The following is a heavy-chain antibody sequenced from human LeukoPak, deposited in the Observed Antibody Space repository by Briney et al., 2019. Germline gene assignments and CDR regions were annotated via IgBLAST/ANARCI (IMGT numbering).Heavy chain of an antibody. CDR1: GGTFSSYA. J-gene: IGHJ2*01. CDR3: ATYYYGSGRADWYFDL. D-gene: IGHD3-10*01. CDR2: IIPILGIA. Sequence: ASVKVSCKASGGTFSSYAISWVRQAPGQGLEWMGRIIPILGIANYAQKFQGRVTITADKSTSTAYMELSSLRSEDTAVYYCATYYYGSGRADWYFDLWGRGTLVTVSS. V-gene: IGHV1-69*04.